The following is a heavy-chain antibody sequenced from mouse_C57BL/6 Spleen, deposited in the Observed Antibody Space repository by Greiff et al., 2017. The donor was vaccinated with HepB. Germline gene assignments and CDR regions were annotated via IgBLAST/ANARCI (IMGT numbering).Heavy chain of an antibody. CDR1: GYTFTSYW. V-gene: IGHV1-55*01. D-gene: IGHD3-2*02. CDR3: ARGLELRLHFDY. Sequence: VKLQQPGAELVKPGASVKMSCKASGYTFTSYWITWVKQRPGQGLEWIGDIYPGSGSTNYNEKFKSKATLTVDTSSSTAYMQLSSLTSEDSAVDYCARGLELRLHFDYWGQGTTLTVSS. CDR2: IYPGSGST. J-gene: IGHJ2*01.